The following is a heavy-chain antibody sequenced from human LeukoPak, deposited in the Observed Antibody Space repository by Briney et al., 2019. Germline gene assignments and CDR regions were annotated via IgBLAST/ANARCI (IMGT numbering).Heavy chain of an antibody. CDR2: ISASGDNT. D-gene: IGHD2-2*01. CDR3: AKRFCSATRCFHFDY. V-gene: IGHV3-23*01. Sequence: GGSLRLSCAASGLTFAGYDMSWVRQAPGKGLEWVSTISASGDNTYYAGSVKGRFTISRDNSKNTLYLQMDSLRAEDTAVYYCAKRFCSATRCFHFDYWGQGTLVTVSA. J-gene: IGHJ4*02. CDR1: GLTFAGYD.